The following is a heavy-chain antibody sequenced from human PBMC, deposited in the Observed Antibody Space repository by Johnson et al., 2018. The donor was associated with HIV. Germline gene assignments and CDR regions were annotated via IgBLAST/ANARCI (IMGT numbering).Heavy chain of an antibody. CDR3: AKDPGWFGEPGDAFDI. CDR1: GFTFSSYG. V-gene: IGHV3-30*02. Sequence: QMQLVESGGGVVQPGGSLRLSCAASGFTFSSYGMHWVRQAPGKGLEWVAFIRYDGSNKYYADSVKGRFTISRDNSKNTLYLQMNSLRAEDTAVYYCAKDPGWFGEPGDAFDIWGQGTMVTVSS. CDR2: IRYDGSNK. D-gene: IGHD3-10*01. J-gene: IGHJ3*02.